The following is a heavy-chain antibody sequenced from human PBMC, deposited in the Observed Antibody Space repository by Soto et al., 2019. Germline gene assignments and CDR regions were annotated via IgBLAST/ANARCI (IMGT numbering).Heavy chain of an antibody. CDR2: INPNGGST. V-gene: IGHV1-46*03. D-gene: IGHD6-6*01. Sequence: QVQLVQSGAEVKKPGASVKVSCKASGYTFINYYIHWVRQAPGQGLEWMGVINPNGGSTVYAQKFQGRVTRTRDSSTGKVYVELSSLRSDDTAVYFCVRATAARQRDYSYHYYLHIWGKGTTVTVSS. CDR1: GYTFINYY. J-gene: IGHJ6*03. CDR3: VRATAARQRDYSYHYYLHI.